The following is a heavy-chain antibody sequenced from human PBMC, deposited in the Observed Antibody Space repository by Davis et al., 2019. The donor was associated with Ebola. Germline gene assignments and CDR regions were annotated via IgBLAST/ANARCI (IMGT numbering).Heavy chain of an antibody. V-gene: IGHV3-72*01. J-gene: IGHJ4*02. D-gene: IGHD6-25*01. Sequence: GESLKISCVASGFTFSDHYMDWVRQAPGKGLEWIGRTRNKANGYTTEYAASVKGRFTVSRDDSKNSLYLQMNTLGTEDTAVYYCAKAGSSGWRDFDYWGQGTLVTVSS. CDR3: AKAGSSGWRDFDY. CDR1: GFTFSDHY. CDR2: TRNKANGYTT.